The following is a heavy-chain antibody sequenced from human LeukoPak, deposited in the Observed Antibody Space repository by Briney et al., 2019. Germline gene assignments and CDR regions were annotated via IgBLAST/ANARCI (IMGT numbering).Heavy chain of an antibody. CDR2: IYPGDSDT. CDR3: ARLSLGRLRYFDWLLAETTKGPYGGLAFDI. CDR1: GYSFTSYW. V-gene: IGHV5-51*01. Sequence: GESLKISCKGSGYSFTSYWIGWVRQMPGKGLEWMGIIYPGDSDTRYSPSFQGQVTISADKSISTAYLQWSSLKASDTAMYYCARLSLGRLRYFDWLLAETTKGPYGGLAFDIWGQGTMVTVSS. D-gene: IGHD3-9*01. J-gene: IGHJ3*02.